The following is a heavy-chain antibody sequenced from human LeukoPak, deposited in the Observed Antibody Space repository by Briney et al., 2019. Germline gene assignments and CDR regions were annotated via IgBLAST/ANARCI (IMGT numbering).Heavy chain of an antibody. CDR3: SRGDYGGNTYYFDY. CDR1: GFSFSDYW. D-gene: IGHD4-23*01. Sequence: GGSLRLSCAASGFSFSDYWMSWLRQAPGKGPEWVANIKKDGSEKYYVDSVKGRFTISRDNSKNSLYLQINSLRAEDTAVYYCSRGDYGGNTYYFDYWGQGSLVIVSS. J-gene: IGHJ4*02. CDR2: IKKDGSEK. V-gene: IGHV3-7*04.